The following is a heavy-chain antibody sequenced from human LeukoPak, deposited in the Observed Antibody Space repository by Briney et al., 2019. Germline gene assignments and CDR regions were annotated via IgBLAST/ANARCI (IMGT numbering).Heavy chain of an antibody. CDR3: ARRGLYCSGGSCYSGRWFDP. CDR2: MNPNSGNT. J-gene: IGHJ5*02. V-gene: IGHV1-8*01. D-gene: IGHD2-15*01. Sequence: ASVKVSCKASGYTFTSYDINWVRQATGQGLEWMGWMNPNSGNTGYAQKFQGRVTMTRNTSISTAYVELSSLRSEDTAVYYCARRGLYCSGGSCYSGRWFDPWGQGTLVTVSS. CDR1: GYTFTSYD.